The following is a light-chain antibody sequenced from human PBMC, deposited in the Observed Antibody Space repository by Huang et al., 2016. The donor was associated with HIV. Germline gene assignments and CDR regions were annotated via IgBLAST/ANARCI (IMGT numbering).Light chain of an antibody. V-gene: IGKV1-5*03. CDR3: QQYNTFWT. CDR1: HSVSTW. CDR2: KSS. J-gene: IGKJ1*01. Sequence: DIQMTQSPSILSASVGDRVTITCRASHSVSTWVAWYQQKPGQPPKRLIYKSSTLESGVPSRVSGRGSGTEFTLTITSLQPDDYATYYCQQYNTFWTFGQGTKV.